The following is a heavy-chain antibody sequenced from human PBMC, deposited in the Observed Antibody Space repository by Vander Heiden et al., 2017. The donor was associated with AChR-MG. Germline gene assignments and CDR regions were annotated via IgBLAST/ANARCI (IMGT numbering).Heavy chain of an antibody. D-gene: IGHD4-17*01. CDR1: GFTFDDYA. CDR3: AKDMRMTTVTFTGIDY. CDR2: ISWNGGSI. Sequence: EVQLVESGGGLVQPGRSLRLSCAASGFTFDDYARPWVRQAPGKGLEWVSGISWNGGSIGYADSVKGRFTISRDNAKNSLYLQMNSLRAEDTALYYCAKDMRMTTVTFTGIDYWGQGTLLTVSS. J-gene: IGHJ4*02. V-gene: IGHV3-9*01.